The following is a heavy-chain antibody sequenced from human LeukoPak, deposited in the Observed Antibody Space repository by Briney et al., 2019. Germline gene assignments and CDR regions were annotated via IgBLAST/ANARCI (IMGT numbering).Heavy chain of an antibody. CDR1: GYTFTSYG. Sequence: ASVKVSCKASGYTFTSYGISWVRQAPGQGLEWMGWISAYNGHTNYAQKLQGRVTMTTDTSTSTAYMELRSLRSDDTAVYYCARWGGLVSGSSRLDDWGQGTLVTVSS. V-gene: IGHV1-18*01. D-gene: IGHD6-6*01. CDR2: ISAYNGHT. CDR3: ARWGGLVSGSSRLDD. J-gene: IGHJ4*02.